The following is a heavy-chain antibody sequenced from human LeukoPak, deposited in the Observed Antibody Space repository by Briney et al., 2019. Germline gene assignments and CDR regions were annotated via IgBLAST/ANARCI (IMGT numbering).Heavy chain of an antibody. Sequence: GGSLRLSCAASEFNSKYYAMNWFRQAPGKGLEWVSGISGNGDVTDYADSVKGRFTISRDNSKNMAYLQMNSLRAEDTAVYYCAKDSQDIVLMVYVLLDAFDIWGQGTMVTVSS. CDR2: ISGNGDVT. D-gene: IGHD2-8*01. J-gene: IGHJ3*02. V-gene: IGHV3-23*01. CDR3: AKDSQDIVLMVYVLLDAFDI. CDR1: EFNSKYYA.